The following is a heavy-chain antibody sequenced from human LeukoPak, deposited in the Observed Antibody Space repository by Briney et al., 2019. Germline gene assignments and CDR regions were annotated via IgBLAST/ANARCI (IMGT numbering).Heavy chain of an antibody. J-gene: IGHJ5*02. V-gene: IGHV1-24*01. CDR2: FDPEDGET. CDR1: VYTLTQLS. Sequence: SVKVSCKLSVYTLTQLSMLWVRQAPGKGLEWMGGFDPEDGETIYAQKFQGRVTMTEDTSTDTAYMEVSSLRYEDTGGYYCATGKPGITGTTNWFDAWGQGTLVTV. D-gene: IGHD1-14*01. CDR3: ATGKPGITGTTNWFDA.